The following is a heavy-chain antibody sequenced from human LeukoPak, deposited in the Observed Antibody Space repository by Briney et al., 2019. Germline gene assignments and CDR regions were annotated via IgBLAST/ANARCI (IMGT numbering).Heavy chain of an antibody. Sequence: PGESLKVSCKGSGYSFTSYWIGWVRQMPGKGLEWMGIIYTGDSDTRYSPSFQGQVTISADKSISTAYLQWSSLKASDTAMYYCARADCSGGSCYSFDYWGQGTLVTVSS. V-gene: IGHV5-51*01. CDR3: ARADCSGGSCYSFDY. D-gene: IGHD2-15*01. J-gene: IGHJ4*02. CDR2: IYTGDSDT. CDR1: GYSFTSYW.